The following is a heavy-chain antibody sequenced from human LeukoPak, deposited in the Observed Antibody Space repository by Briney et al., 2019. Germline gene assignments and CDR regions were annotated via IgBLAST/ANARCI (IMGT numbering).Heavy chain of an antibody. CDR2: IIPIFGTA. V-gene: IGHV1-69*06. D-gene: IGHD1-26*01. J-gene: IGHJ5*01. CDR3: ARASGSYWWFDS. CDR1: GGTFSSYA. Sequence: SVKVSCKASGGTFSSYAISWVRQAPGQGVEWMGGIIPIFGTANYAQKFQGRVTITADKSTSTAYMELSSLRSDDTAVYYCARASGSYWWFDSWGQGTLVTVSS.